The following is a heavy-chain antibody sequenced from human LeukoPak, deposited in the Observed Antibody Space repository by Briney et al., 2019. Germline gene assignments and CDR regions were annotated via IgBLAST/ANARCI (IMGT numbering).Heavy chain of an antibody. Sequence: ASVTVSCKSSGYTFTCYYMHWVRQAPGQGLEWMGWINPNSGGTNYAQKFQGRVTMTRDTSINTAYMELSRLRSDDTAVYYRARETKQWLPPGYWGQGTLVTVSS. CDR3: ARETKQWLPPGY. CDR2: INPNSGGT. J-gene: IGHJ4*02. CDR1: GYTFTCYY. V-gene: IGHV1-2*02. D-gene: IGHD6-19*01.